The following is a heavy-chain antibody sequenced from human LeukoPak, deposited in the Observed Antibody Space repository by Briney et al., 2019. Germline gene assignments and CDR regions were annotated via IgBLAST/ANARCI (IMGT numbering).Heavy chain of an antibody. V-gene: IGHV1-46*01. CDR2: INPSGGST. Sequence: ASVKVSCKAFGYSLTNYYVHWVRQVPGQGLEWMGEINPSGGSTSYAQKFQGRITVTRDTYTNTVYMDLSSLRSEDTATYYCARGAPTTRIAAGRFDYWGQGSLLTVAS. J-gene: IGHJ4*02. D-gene: IGHD6-6*01. CDR1: GYSLTNYY. CDR3: ARGAPTTRIAAGRFDY.